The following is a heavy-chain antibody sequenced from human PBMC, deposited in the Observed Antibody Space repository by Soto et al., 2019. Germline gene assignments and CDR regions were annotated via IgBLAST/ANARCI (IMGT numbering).Heavy chain of an antibody. CDR2: ISAYNGNT. J-gene: IGHJ5*02. D-gene: IGHD6-13*01. CDR3: ARGDGSSWYRGEDWFDP. V-gene: IGHV1-18*01. Sequence: GASVKVSCKASGYTFTSYGISWVRQAPGQGLEWMGWISAYNGNTNYAQKLQGRVTMTTDTSTSTAYMELRSLRSDDTAVHYCARGDGSSWYRGEDWFDPWGQGTLVTVSS. CDR1: GYTFTSYG.